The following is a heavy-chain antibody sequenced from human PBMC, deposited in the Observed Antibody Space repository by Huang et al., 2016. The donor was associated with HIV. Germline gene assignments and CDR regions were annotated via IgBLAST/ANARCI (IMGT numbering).Heavy chain of an antibody. D-gene: IGHD6-19*01. CDR3: VKDRRMRGSGWTFFDN. CDR1: GFKFDDYA. Sequence: EVQLEEFGGRLVQPGRSLRLSCATYGFKFDDYAMHWVRQGPGGGVEWVSGISWNSGDILYADSVRGRFAISRDNAVKSLYLQMDSLRREDTALYYCVKDRRMRGSGWTFFDNWGQGTLVDVSS. CDR2: ISWNSGDI. J-gene: IGHJ4*02. V-gene: IGHV3-9*01.